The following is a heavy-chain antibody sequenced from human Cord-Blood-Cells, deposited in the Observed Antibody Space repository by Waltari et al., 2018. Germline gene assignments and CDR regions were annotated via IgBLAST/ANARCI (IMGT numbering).Heavy chain of an antibody. CDR3: ASLEAVDI. CDR1: GYTLTELS. Sequence: QVQLVQSGAEVKKHGASVNVSCKVSGYTLTELSMHWVRQAPGKGLEWMGGVDSTDGETTYALKFQGRVTMTEDTSTDTAYIGLSSLTSEDTAVYYCASLEAVDIWGQGTMVTVSS. CDR2: VDSTDGET. V-gene: IGHV1-24*01. J-gene: IGHJ3*02.